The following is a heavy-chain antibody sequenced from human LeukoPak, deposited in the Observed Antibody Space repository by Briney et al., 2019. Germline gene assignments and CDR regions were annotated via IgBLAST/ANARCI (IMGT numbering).Heavy chain of an antibody. Sequence: GGSLRLSCAASGFTFSSYGMHWVRQAPGKGLEWVAVIWYDGSNKYYADSVKGRFTISRDNSKNTLYLQMNSLRAEGTAVYYCASSEYGDYVAFDYWGQGTLVTVSS. CDR1: GFTFSSYG. J-gene: IGHJ4*02. D-gene: IGHD4-17*01. CDR2: IWYDGSNK. V-gene: IGHV3-33*01. CDR3: ASSEYGDYVAFDY.